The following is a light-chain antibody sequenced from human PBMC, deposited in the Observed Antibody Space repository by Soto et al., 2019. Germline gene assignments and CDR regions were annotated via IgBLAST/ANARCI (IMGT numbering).Light chain of an antibody. CDR3: QQYNKWPQT. J-gene: IGKJ1*01. CDR1: QSVSSD. V-gene: IGKV3-15*01. CDR2: GAS. Sequence: EIVMRQSLDTLSVSPGERATLSCRASQSVSSDVAWYQQKPGQAPRLLIYGASTRATGTPARFSGSGSGTEVTLIISSLQSEDFAVYYCQQYNKWPQTFGQGTKVDIK.